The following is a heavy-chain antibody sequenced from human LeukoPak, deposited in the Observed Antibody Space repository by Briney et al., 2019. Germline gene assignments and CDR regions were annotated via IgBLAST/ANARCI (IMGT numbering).Heavy chain of an antibody. Sequence: GESLKISCKGSGYSFTSYWIGWVRQMPGKGLEWMGIIYPADSDTRYSPSFQGQVTISADKSISTAYLQWSSLKASDTAMYYCATLGYCSTSNCYSFDYWGQGTLVTVSS. V-gene: IGHV5-51*01. J-gene: IGHJ4*02. CDR1: GYSFTSYW. D-gene: IGHD2-2*01. CDR2: IYPADSDT. CDR3: ATLGYCSTSNCYSFDY.